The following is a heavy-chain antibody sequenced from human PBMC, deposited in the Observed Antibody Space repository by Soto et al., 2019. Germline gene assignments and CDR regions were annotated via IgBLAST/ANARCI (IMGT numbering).Heavy chain of an antibody. D-gene: IGHD2-2*01. CDR2: ISGSGGST. CDR3: ALVPAAKEKGDYYYYYMDV. CDR1: GFTFSSYA. Sequence: EVQLLESGGGLVQPGGSLRLSCAASGFTFSSYAMSWVRQAPGKGLEWVSAISGSGGSTYYADSVKGRFTISRDNSKNTLYLQMNSLRAEDTAVYYCALVPAAKEKGDYYYYYMDVWGKGTTVTVSS. V-gene: IGHV3-23*01. J-gene: IGHJ6*03.